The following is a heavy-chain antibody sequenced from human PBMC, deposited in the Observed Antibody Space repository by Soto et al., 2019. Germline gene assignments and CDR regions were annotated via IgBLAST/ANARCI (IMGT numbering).Heavy chain of an antibody. CDR1: GFSLSSSGVG. Sequence: QITLNESGPTLVKPTQTLTLTCTFSGFSLSSSGVGVGWIRQPPGQALEWLALIYWDDDKRYSPSLESRLSLTKDTSKNQVVLTMTNMDPVDTATYSCAHRRDRPEFDYWGQGTLVTVSS. J-gene: IGHJ4*02. CDR3: AHRRDRPEFDY. V-gene: IGHV2-5*02. CDR2: IYWDDDK.